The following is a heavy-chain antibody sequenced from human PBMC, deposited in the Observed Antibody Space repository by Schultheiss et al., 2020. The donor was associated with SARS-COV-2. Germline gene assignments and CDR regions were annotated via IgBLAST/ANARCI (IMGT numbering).Heavy chain of an antibody. D-gene: IGHD3-16*01. CDR2: IKEDESEK. Sequence: GGSLRLSCAASGFTFSSYTMSWVRQAPGKGLEWVANIKEDESEKYYVDSVKGRFTISRDNAKNSLHLQMNSLRAEDTAVYYCARVRGIVASYYYYGMDVWGQGTTVTVSS. CDR3: ARVRGIVASYYYYGMDV. V-gene: IGHV3-7*01. J-gene: IGHJ6*02. CDR1: GFTFSSYT.